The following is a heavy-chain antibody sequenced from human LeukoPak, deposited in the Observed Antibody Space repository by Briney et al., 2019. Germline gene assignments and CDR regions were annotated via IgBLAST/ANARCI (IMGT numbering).Heavy chain of an antibody. CDR1: GFTFSSYG. J-gene: IGHJ4*02. Sequence: GGSLRLSCAASGFTFSSYGMHWVRQAPGKGLEWVAVISYDGSNKYYADSVKGRFTISRDNPKNTLYLQMNSLRAEDTAVYYCAKDYGNAVFDYWGQGTLVTVSS. CDR3: AKDYGNAVFDY. D-gene: IGHD1-1*01. CDR2: ISYDGSNK. V-gene: IGHV3-30*18.